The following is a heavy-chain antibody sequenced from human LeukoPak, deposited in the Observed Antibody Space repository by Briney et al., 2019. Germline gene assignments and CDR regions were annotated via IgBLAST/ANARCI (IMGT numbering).Heavy chain of an antibody. J-gene: IGHJ4*02. CDR3: ARGYYDFWSGYPKVFDY. D-gene: IGHD3-3*01. V-gene: IGHV4-34*01. CDR1: GGSFSGYY. Sequence: PSETLSLTCAVYGGSFSGYYWSWIRQPPGKGLEWIGEINHSGSTNYNPSLKGRVTISVDTSKNQFSLKLSSVTAADTAVYYCARGYYDFWSGYPKVFDYWGQGTLVTVSS. CDR2: INHSGST.